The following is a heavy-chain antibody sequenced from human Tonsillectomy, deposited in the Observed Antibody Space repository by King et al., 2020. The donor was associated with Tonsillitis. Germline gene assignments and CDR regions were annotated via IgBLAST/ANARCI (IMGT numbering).Heavy chain of an antibody. CDR2: IYYSGST. V-gene: IGHV4-59*01. CDR3: ARIPNDILTGYYDY. CDR1: GGSISSYY. J-gene: IGHJ4*02. D-gene: IGHD3-9*01. Sequence: QLQESGPGLVKPSETLSLTCTVSGGSISSYYWSWIRQPPGKGLEWIGYIYYSGSTNYNPSLKSRVTISVDTSRNQFSLKLSSVTAADTAVYYCARIPNDILTGYYDYWGQGTLVTVSS.